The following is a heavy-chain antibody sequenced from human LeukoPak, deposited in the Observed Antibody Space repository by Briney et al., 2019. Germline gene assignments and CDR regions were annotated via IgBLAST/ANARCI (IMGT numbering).Heavy chain of an antibody. Sequence: SETLSLTCTVSGGSISSGGYYWSWIRQHPGKGLERIGYIYYSGSTYYNPSLKSRVTISVDTSKSQFSLKLSSVTAADTAVYYCARGSIAAAGTTDYWGQGTLVTVSS. CDR1: GGSISSGGYY. CDR3: ARGSIAAAGTTDY. V-gene: IGHV4-31*03. CDR2: IYYSGST. D-gene: IGHD6-13*01. J-gene: IGHJ4*02.